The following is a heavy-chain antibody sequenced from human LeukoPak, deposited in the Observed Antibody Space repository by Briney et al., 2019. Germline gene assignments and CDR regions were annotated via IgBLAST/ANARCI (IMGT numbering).Heavy chain of an antibody. J-gene: IGHJ5*01. CDR1: GFTFSSYA. CDR2: ISYDGSNK. D-gene: IGHD6-19*01. V-gene: IGHV3-30-3*01. Sequence: PGGSLRLSCAASGFTFSSYAMHWVRQAPGKGLEWVAVISYDGSNKYYAGSVRGRFTISRDNSKNTLSLQMNSLRAEDTALYYCGVRHSSNWYDYWGQGILVTVSS. CDR3: GVRHSSNWYDY.